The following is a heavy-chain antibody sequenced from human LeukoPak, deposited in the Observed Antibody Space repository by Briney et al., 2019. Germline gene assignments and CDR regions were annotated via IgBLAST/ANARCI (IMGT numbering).Heavy chain of an antibody. CDR1: GYSISSGYY. J-gene: IGHJ4*02. CDR3: ARGMVATYYFDY. CDR2: IYHSGST. D-gene: IGHD5-12*01. Sequence: SETLSLTCTVSGYSISSGYYWGWIRQPPGKGLEWIGSIYHSGSTYYNPSLKSRVTISVDTSKNQFSLKLSSVTAADTAVCYCARGMVATYYFDYWGQGTLVTVSS. V-gene: IGHV4-38-2*02.